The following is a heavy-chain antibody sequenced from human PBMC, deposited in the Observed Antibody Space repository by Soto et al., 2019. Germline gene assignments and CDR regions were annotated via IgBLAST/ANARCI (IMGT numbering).Heavy chain of an antibody. CDR3: AAARDYYDSSGYWSYFDY. J-gene: IGHJ4*02. CDR1: GFTFTSSA. CDR2: IVVGSGNT. V-gene: IGHV1-58*01. Sequence: ASVKVSCKASGFTFTSSAVQWVRQARGQRLEWIGWIVVGSGNTNYAQKFQERVTITRDMSTSTAYMELSSLRSEDTAVYYCAAARDYYDSSGYWSYFDYWGQGTLVTVSS. D-gene: IGHD3-22*01.